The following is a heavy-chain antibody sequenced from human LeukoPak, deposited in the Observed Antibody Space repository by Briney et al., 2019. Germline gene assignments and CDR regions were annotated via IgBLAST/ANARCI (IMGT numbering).Heavy chain of an antibody. Sequence: GSLRLSCAASGFTFSNAWMNWVRQPPGKGLEWIGEINHRGSTNYNPSLKTRVSMSVDTSNTQFTLNGNYQTAADTAVYYCQGLGYWGQGTLVTVSS. CDR2: INHRGST. J-gene: IGHJ4*02. V-gene: IGHV4-34*08. CDR3: QGLGY. CDR1: GFTFSNAW.